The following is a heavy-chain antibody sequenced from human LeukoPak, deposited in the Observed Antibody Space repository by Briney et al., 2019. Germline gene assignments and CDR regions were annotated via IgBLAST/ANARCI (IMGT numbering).Heavy chain of an antibody. CDR3: ARARSSSRAYYFDY. J-gene: IGHJ4*02. Sequence: SETLSLTCAVYGGSFSDYYWSWIRQPPGKGLEWIGYIYYSGSTNYNPSLKSRVTISVDTSKNQFSLKLSSVTAADTAVYYCARARSSSRAYYFDYWGQGTLVTVSS. V-gene: IGHV4-59*01. D-gene: IGHD6-13*01. CDR2: IYYSGST. CDR1: GGSFSDYY.